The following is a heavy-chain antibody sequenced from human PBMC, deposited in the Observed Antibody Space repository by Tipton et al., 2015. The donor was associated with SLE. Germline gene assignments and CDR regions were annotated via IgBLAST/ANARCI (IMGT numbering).Heavy chain of an antibody. D-gene: IGHD6-19*01. J-gene: IGHJ4*02. CDR2: INHSGST. CDR1: GGSFSGYY. V-gene: IGHV4-34*01. Sequence: TLSLTCAVYGGSFSGYYWSWIRQPPGKGLEWIGEINHSGSTNYNPSLKSRVTISVDTSKHQFSLKLSSGTAADTAVYYCARRGIAVAGTHYWGQGTLVTVSS. CDR3: ARRGIAVAGTHY.